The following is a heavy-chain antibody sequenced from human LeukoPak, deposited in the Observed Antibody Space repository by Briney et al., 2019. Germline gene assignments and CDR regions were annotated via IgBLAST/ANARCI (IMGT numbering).Heavy chain of an antibody. D-gene: IGHD3-3*01. CDR1: GFTFSTYG. CDR2: ISGNTGST. J-gene: IGHJ3*02. CDR3: AKGDRAIFGVVIIGDAFDI. Sequence: GGSLRLSCAASGFTFSTYGMSWVRQAPGRGLEWVSAISGNTGSTYYADSVRGRFTISRDNSKNTINLQMNSLRAEETAVYYCAKGDRAIFGVVIIGDAFDIWGQGTMVTVSS. V-gene: IGHV3-23*01.